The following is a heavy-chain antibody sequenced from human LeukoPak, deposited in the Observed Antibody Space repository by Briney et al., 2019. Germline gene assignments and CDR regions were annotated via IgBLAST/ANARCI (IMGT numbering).Heavy chain of an antibody. CDR3: TRGSQSGWYGYYFDY. CDR1: GFTFGDYA. Sequence: PGGSLRLSCTASGFTFGDYAMSWVRQAPGKGLEWVGFIRSKAYGGTTEYAASVKGRFTISRDDSKSIAYLQMNSLKTEDTAVYYCTRGSQSGWYGYYFDYWGQGTLVTVSS. CDR2: IRSKAYGGTT. V-gene: IGHV3-49*04. J-gene: IGHJ4*02. D-gene: IGHD6-19*01.